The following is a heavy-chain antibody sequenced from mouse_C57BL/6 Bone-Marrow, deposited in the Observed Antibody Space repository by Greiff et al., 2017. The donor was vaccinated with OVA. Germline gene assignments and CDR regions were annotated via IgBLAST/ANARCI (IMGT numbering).Heavy chain of an antibody. CDR2: IDPSDSNT. J-gene: IGHJ3*01. CDR1: GYTFTSYW. Sequence: QVQLQQPGAELVMPGASVKLSCKASGYTFTSYWMHWVKQRPGQGLEWIGEIDPSDSNTNYNQKFKGKSTLTVDKSSSTAYMQLSSLTSEDSAVYYCARRGYGSSFAWFAYWGQGTLVTVSA. CDR3: ARRGYGSSFAWFAY. D-gene: IGHD1-1*01. V-gene: IGHV1-69*01.